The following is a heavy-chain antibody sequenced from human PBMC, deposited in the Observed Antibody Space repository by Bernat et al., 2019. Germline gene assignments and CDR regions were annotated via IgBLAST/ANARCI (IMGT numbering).Heavy chain of an antibody. CDR2: IYHSGST. Sequence: QVQLQQWGAGLLKPSGTLSLNCAVYGGSFSGYYWTWIRQPPGKGLEWIGEIYHSGSTYYNPSLKSRVTISVDRSKNQFSLKLSSVTAADTAVYYCARGSLRYFDWLLATDAFDIWGQGTMVTVSS. V-gene: IGHV4-34*02. D-gene: IGHD3-9*01. CDR3: ARGSLRYFDWLLATDAFDI. CDR1: GGSFSGYY. J-gene: IGHJ3*02.